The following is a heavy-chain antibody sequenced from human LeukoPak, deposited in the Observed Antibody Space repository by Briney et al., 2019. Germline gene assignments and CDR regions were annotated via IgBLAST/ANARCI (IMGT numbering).Heavy chain of an antibody. CDR3: ARAFSSYYFDY. CDR1: GFTVSSNY. Sequence: NPGRSLRLSCAASGFTVSSNYMSWVRQAPGKGLEWVSSIISSGSYIYYADSVKGRFTISRDNAKNSLYLQMNGLRAEDTAVYYCARAFSSYYFDYWGQGTLVTVSS. D-gene: IGHD6-6*01. J-gene: IGHJ4*02. V-gene: IGHV3-21*01. CDR2: IISSGSYI.